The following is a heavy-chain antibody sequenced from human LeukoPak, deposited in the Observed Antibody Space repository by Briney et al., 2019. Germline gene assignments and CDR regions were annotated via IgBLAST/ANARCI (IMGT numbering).Heavy chain of an antibody. J-gene: IGHJ6*03. V-gene: IGHV1-69*01. CDR3: ARARLERRDYYYYMDV. Sequence: SVKVSCKASGGTFSSYAISWVRQAPGQGLEWMGGIIPIFGTANYAQKFQGRVTITADESTSTAYMELSSLRSEDTAAYYCARARLERRDYYYYMDVWGKGTTVTVSS. CDR1: GGTFSSYA. D-gene: IGHD1-1*01. CDR2: IIPIFGTA.